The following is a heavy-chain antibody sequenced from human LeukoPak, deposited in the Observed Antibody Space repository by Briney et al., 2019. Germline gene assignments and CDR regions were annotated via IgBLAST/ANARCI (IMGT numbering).Heavy chain of an antibody. CDR2: IWYDGSNK. D-gene: IGHD3-22*01. V-gene: IGHV3-33*01. CDR1: GFTFSSYG. J-gene: IGHJ3*02. CDR3: AREGPLDSSGYDAFDI. Sequence: PGGSLRLSCAASGFTFSSYGMHWVRQAPGKGLEWVAVIWYDGSNKYYADSVKGRFTISRDNSKKTLYLQMNSLRAEDTAVYYCAREGPLDSSGYDAFDIWGQGTMVTVSS.